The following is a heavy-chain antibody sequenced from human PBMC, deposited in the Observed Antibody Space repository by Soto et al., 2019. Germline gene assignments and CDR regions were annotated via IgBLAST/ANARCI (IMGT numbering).Heavy chain of an antibody. CDR1: GFSLSTSEVG. CDR3: AHMRSGGRGNYDFWSGTQTDYWYFDL. V-gene: IGHV2-5*02. J-gene: IGHJ2*01. Sequence: QITLKESGPTLVKPTQTLTLTCTFSGFSLSTSEVGVGWIRQPPGKALEWLALIYWDDDKRYSPSLKSRLTITKDTSKNQVVLTMTDMDPVDTATYYCAHMRSGGRGNYDFWSGTQTDYWYFDLWGRGTLVTVSS. D-gene: IGHD3-3*01. CDR2: IYWDDDK.